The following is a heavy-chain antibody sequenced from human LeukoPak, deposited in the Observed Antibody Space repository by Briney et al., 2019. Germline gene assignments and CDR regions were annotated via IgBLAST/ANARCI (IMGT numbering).Heavy chain of an antibody. CDR3: ARSNLDWDYYYGMDV. J-gene: IGHJ6*02. CDR1: GFTFSSYA. CDR2: ISYDGSNK. V-gene: IGHV3-30-3*01. Sequence: GGSLRLSSAASGFTFSSYAMHWVRQAPGKGLEWVAVISYDGSNKYYADSVKGRFTISRDNSKNTLYLQMNSLRAEDTAVYYCARSNLDWDYYYGMDVWGQGTTVSVSS. D-gene: IGHD3/OR15-3a*01.